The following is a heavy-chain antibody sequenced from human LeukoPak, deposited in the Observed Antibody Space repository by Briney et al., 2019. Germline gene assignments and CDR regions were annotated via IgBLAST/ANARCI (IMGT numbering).Heavy chain of an antibody. J-gene: IGHJ4*02. V-gene: IGHV4-34*01. CDR2: INHSGST. CDR1: GGSFSGYY. Sequence: SETLSLTCAVYGGSFSGYYWSWIRQPPGEGLEWIGEINHSGSTNYNPSLKSRVTISVDTSKNQFSLKLSSVTAADTAVYYCARQDADYWGQGTLVTVSS. D-gene: IGHD2-15*01. CDR3: ARQDADY.